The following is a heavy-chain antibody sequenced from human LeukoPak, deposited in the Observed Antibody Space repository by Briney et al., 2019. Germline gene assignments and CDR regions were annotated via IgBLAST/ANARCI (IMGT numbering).Heavy chain of an antibody. V-gene: IGHV3-66*01. CDR2: IYSGGST. CDR3: ARVVDGGANYYFDY. D-gene: IGHD1-26*01. Sequence: PGGSLRLSCAASGFTVSSNYMSWVRQAPGKGLEWVSVIYSGGSTYYADSVKGRFTISRDNSKNTLYLQMNSLRAEDTAVYYCARVVDGGANYYFDYWGQGTLVTVSS. J-gene: IGHJ4*02. CDR1: GFTVSSNY.